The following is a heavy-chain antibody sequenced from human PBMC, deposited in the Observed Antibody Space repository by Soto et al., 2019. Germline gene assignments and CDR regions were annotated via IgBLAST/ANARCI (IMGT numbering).Heavy chain of an antibody. Sequence: QVQLQESGPELVKASETLSLTCSVSGASISRDHWNWIRQPPGKGLEWIGDYSGSTNYNPSLKSRLTITVDTSKNQFLLTLKAVTAADTDVYFGATSFTVAGGRGHWGQGTLVTVSS. CDR3: ATSFTVAGGRGH. D-gene: IGHD3-16*01. CDR1: GASISRDH. J-gene: IGHJ4*02. V-gene: IGHV4-59*08. CDR2: DYSGST.